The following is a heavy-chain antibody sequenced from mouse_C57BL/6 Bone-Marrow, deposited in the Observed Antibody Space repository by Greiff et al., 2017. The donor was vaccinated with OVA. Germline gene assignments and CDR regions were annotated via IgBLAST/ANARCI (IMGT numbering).Heavy chain of an antibody. J-gene: IGHJ3*01. CDR3: ARLNWDLAY. D-gene: IGHD4-1*02. Sequence: EVHLVESGGDLVKPGGSLKLSCAASGFTFSSYGMSWVRQTPDKRLEWVATISSGGSYTYYPDSVKGRFTISRDNAKNTLYLQMSSLKSEDTAMYYCARLNWDLAYWGQGTLVTVSA. CDR2: ISSGGSYT. V-gene: IGHV5-6*01. CDR1: GFTFSSYG.